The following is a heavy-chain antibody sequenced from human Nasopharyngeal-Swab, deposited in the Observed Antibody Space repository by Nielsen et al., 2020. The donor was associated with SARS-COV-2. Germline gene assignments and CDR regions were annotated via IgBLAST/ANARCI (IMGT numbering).Heavy chain of an antibody. J-gene: IGHJ4*02. Sequence: WIRQPPGKGLEWIGSIYYSGSTYYNPSLKSRVTISVDTSKNQFSLKLSSVTAVDTAVYYCASSIRYSGYDLGFDYWGQGTLVTVSS. V-gene: IGHV4-39*07. CDR3: ASSIRYSGYDLGFDY. CDR2: IYYSGST. D-gene: IGHD5-12*01.